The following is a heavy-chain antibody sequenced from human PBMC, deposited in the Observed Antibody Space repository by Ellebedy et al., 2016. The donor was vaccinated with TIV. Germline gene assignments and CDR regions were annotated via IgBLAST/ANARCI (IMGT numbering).Heavy chain of an antibody. Sequence: AASVKVSCKASGNTFPSYSISWARLAPGRGLEWMGLINPTSGSTMYAQKFRGRVTVTSDTFTNTVYMELSSLTSEDTAVYFCATTEYSRTWAFDYWGQGTLVTVSS. CDR2: INPTSGST. CDR1: GNTFPSYS. D-gene: IGHD6-6*01. V-gene: IGHV1-46*01. CDR3: ATTEYSRTWAFDY. J-gene: IGHJ4*02.